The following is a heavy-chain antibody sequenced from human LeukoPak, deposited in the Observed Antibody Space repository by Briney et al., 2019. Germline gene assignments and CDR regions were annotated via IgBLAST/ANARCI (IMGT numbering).Heavy chain of an antibody. Sequence: PSETLSLTCTVSGGSISSYYWSWIRQPPGKGLEWIGYIYYSGSTNYNPSLKSRVTISVDTSKNQFSLKLSSVTAADTAVYYCARANRLYPATEFEPWGQGTLVTVSS. CDR2: IYYSGST. CDR1: GGSISSYY. D-gene: IGHD3-16*02. J-gene: IGHJ5*02. V-gene: IGHV4-59*01. CDR3: ARANRLYPATEFEP.